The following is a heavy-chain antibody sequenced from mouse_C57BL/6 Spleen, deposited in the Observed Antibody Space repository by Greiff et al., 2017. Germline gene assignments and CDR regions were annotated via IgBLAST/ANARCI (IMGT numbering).Heavy chain of an antibody. D-gene: IGHD2-5*01. CDR1: GFNIKDDY. V-gene: IGHV14-4*01. J-gene: IGHJ3*01. Sequence: EVQLQQSGAELVRPGASVTLSCTASGFNIKDDYMHWVKQRPEQGLEWIGWIDPENGDTEYASKFQGKATITADTSSNTAYLQLSSLTSEDTAVYYCTKACYSNQAWFAYWGQGTLVTVSA. CDR2: IDPENGDT. CDR3: TKACYSNQAWFAY.